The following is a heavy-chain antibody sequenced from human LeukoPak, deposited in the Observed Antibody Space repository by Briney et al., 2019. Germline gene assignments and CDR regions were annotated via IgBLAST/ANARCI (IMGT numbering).Heavy chain of an antibody. J-gene: IGHJ4*02. D-gene: IGHD4-17*01. CDR2: ISGSGGST. Sequence: GGTLRLSCAASGFTFNSYGMTWVRQAPGKGLEWVSAISGSGGSTYYADSVKGRFTISRDNSKNTLYLQMNSLRAEDTAVYYCAKGQRFYGEYYFDYWGQGTLVTVSS. CDR3: AKGQRFYGEYYFDY. CDR1: GFTFNSYG. V-gene: IGHV3-23*01.